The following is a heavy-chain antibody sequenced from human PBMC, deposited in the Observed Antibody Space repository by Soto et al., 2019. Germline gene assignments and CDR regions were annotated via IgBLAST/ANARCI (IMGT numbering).Heavy chain of an antibody. J-gene: IGHJ4*02. D-gene: IGHD2-2*01. CDR3: TGYCSSTSCHPLY. CDR1: GFTFSSYS. CDR2: ISSSSSSI. Sequence: EVPLVESGGGLVQPGGSLRLSCAASGFTFSSYSMNWVRQAPGKGLEWVSYISSSSSSIYYADSVKGRFTISRDNAKNSLYLQMNSLRAEDTAVYYCTGYCSSTSCHPLYWGQGTLVTVSS. V-gene: IGHV3-48*01.